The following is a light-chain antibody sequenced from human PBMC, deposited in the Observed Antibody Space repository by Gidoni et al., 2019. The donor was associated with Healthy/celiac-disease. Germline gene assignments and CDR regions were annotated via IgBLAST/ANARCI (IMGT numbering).Light chain of an antibody. CDR1: RSNIGSNY. V-gene: IGLV1-47*01. J-gene: IGLJ1*01. Sequence: QSVLTQPPSASGTPGQRVTISCSGSRSNIGSNYVYWYQQLPGTAPKLLIYRNNQRPSWVPDRFSGSKSCTSASLAISGLRSEDEADYYCAAWDDSLSGRYVFGTGTKVTVL. CDR3: AAWDDSLSGRYV. CDR2: RNN.